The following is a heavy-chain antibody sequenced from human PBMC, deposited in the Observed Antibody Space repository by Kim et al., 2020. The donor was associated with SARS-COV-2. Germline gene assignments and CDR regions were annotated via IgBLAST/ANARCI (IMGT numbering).Heavy chain of an antibody. D-gene: IGHD6-13*01. J-gene: IGHJ5*02. Sequence: NSVKGRFTIFRDNSNNTLYLQMNRLSVEDTAMYYCARAYSSSWHNWFDPWGQGALVTVSS. V-gene: IGHV3-30*07. CDR3: ARAYSSSWHNWFDP.